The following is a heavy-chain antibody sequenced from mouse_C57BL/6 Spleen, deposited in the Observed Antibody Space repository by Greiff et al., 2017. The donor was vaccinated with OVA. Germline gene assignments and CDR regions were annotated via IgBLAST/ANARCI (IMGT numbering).Heavy chain of an antibody. CDR1: GYAFSSSW. V-gene: IGHV1-82*01. Sequence: VKLMESGPELVKPGASVKISCKASGYAFSSSWMNWVKQRPGKGLEWIGRIYPGDGDTNYNGKFKGKATLTADKSSSTAYMQLSSLTSEDSAVYFCARDYRYFDVWGTGTTVTVSS. J-gene: IGHJ1*03. D-gene: IGHD2-12*01. CDR3: ARDYRYFDV. CDR2: IYPGDGDT.